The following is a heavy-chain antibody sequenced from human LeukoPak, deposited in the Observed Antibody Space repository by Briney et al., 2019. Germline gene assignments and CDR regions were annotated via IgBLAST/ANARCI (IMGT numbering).Heavy chain of an antibody. CDR2: IYHSGST. J-gene: IGHJ4*02. D-gene: IGHD4-23*01. Sequence: SETLSLTCTVSGGSISTYYWNWIRQPPGKGLEWIGYIYHSGSTNYNPSLQSRVTISVDTSKNQFSLKLSSVTAADTAVYYCARAPHYGGNSWYYWGQGTLVTVSS. V-gene: IGHV4-59*12. CDR1: GGSISTYY. CDR3: ARAPHYGGNSWYY.